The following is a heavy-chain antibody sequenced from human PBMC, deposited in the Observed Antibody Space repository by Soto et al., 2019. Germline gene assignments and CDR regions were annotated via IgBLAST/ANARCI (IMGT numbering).Heavy chain of an antibody. J-gene: IGHJ4*02. CDR1: GFTFSSHW. V-gene: IGHV3-7*01. CDR3: ARLYGGVSTFDY. CDR2: INPAGSVE. D-gene: IGHD1-26*01. Sequence: EVQLVQSGGGLVQPGGSLRLSCGASGFTFSSHWMTWVRQAPGKGLQWVASINPAGSVEHYVDSVKGRFTISRDNADHSLDLQMSSLRAEDTAVYYCARLYGGVSTFDYWGQGTLVTVSS.